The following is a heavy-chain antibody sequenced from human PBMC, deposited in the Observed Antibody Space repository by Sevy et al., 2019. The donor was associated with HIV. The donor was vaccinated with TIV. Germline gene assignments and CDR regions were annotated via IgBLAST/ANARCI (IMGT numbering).Heavy chain of an antibody. CDR1: GFTFSSYS. J-gene: IGHJ3*02. D-gene: IGHD2-15*01. V-gene: IGHV3-48*02. Sequence: GGSLRLSCAASGFTFSSYSMNWVRQAPGKGLEWVSYISSSSSTIYYADSVKGRFTISRDNAKNSLYLQMNSLRDEDTAVYYWARDPEDIVVVVAATGGAFDIWGQGTMVTVSS. CDR2: ISSSSSTI. CDR3: ARDPEDIVVVVAATGGAFDI.